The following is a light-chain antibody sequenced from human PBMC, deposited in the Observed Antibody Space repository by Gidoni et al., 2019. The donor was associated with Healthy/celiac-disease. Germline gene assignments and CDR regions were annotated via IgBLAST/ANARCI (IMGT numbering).Light chain of an antibody. CDR3: QQYDNLPLT. V-gene: IGKV1-33*01. CDR2: DAS. Sequence: DIQMTQSPSSLSAAVGDRVTITCQASQDISNYLNWYQQKPGKAPKLLFYDASNLETGVPSRFSGSGSGTDFTFTISSLHPEDIATYYWQQYDNLPLTFGGGTKVEIK. CDR1: QDISNY. J-gene: IGKJ4*01.